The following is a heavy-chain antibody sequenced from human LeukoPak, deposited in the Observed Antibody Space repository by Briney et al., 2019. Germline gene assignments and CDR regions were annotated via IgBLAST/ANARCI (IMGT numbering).Heavy chain of an antibody. CDR3: ARAPGIAAADNYYYYYMDV. D-gene: IGHD6-13*01. CDR2: IIPVFGTS. V-gene: IGHV1-69*13. CDR1: GGTFSDYT. Sequence: SVKVSCKASGGTFSDYTINWVRQAPGQGLEWMGGIIPVFGTSNHTLKFQGRLTITADESASTAYMELSSLRSEDTAVYYCARAPGIAAADNYYYYYMDVWGKGTTVTVSS. J-gene: IGHJ6*03.